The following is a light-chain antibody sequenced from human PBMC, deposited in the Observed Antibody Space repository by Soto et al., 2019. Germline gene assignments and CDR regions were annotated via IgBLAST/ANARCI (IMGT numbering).Light chain of an antibody. CDR2: GAY. J-gene: IGKJ1*01. V-gene: IGKV3-15*01. Sequence: EIVMTQSPATLSVSPGERATLSCRASQSVSSDLAWYQQTPGQAPRLLIYGAYTRATGIQVRFSGSASGTEFTLTIRSLQSEDFTVYYCKQYNKWPLTFGQGTKVDIK. CDR3: KQYNKWPLT. CDR1: QSVSSD.